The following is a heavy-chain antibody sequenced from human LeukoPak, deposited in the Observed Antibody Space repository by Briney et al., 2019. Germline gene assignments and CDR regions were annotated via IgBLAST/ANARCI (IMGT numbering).Heavy chain of an antibody. D-gene: IGHD3-10*01. CDR1: GFNLGDYA. Sequence: GRSLRLSCTSSGFNLGDYAMSWVRQAPGKGLEWVGFIRNKPYSGTTEYAASVKGRFTISRDNSKNTLYLQMNSLRAEDTAVYYCARGPYGSGSYSTYYYGMDVWGQGTTVTVSS. CDR2: IRNKPYSGTT. J-gene: IGHJ6*02. CDR3: ARGPYGSGSYSTYYYGMDV. V-gene: IGHV3-49*04.